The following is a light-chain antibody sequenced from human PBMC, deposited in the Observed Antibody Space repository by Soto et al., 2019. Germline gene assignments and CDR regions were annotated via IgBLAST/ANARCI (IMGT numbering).Light chain of an antibody. V-gene: IGKV1-27*01. CDR3: KKYNSAPRT. J-gene: IGKJ1*01. Sequence: DIQMTQSPSSLSASVGDRVTITCRASQGISNYLAWYQQKPGKVPKLLIYAASTMQSGVPSRFSGSGSGTDFTINIMRLQPDEVATYYCKKYNSAPRTFGQGTKVEIK. CDR2: AAS. CDR1: QGISNY.